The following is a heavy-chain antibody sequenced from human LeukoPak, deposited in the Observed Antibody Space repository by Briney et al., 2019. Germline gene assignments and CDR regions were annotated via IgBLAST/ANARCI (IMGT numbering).Heavy chain of an antibody. D-gene: IGHD3-9*01. CDR1: GFTFSDYR. J-gene: IGHJ5*02. CDR3: LTGSWDA. V-gene: IGHV3-23*01. Sequence: PGGSLRLSCAASGFTFSDYRMNWVRQAPGKGLEWVSAVNGGRSGSTHYADSVEGRFTISRDNSNDALYLEMNSLRVEDAAVYYCLTGSWDAWGQGTLVTVSS. CDR2: VNGGRSGST.